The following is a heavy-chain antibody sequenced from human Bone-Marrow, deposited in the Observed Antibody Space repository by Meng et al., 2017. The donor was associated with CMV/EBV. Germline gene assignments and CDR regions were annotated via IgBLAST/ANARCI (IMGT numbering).Heavy chain of an antibody. CDR2: IIPIFGTA. CDR1: GGTFSSYA. V-gene: IGHV1-69*05. Sequence: SVKVSCKASGGTFSSYAISWVRQAPGQGLEWMGGIIPIFGTANYAQKFQGRVTITTDESTSTDYMELSSLRSEDTAVYYCARASNWGWGLNAFDIWGQGTMVAVSS. J-gene: IGHJ3*02. CDR3: ARASNWGWGLNAFDI. D-gene: IGHD7-27*01.